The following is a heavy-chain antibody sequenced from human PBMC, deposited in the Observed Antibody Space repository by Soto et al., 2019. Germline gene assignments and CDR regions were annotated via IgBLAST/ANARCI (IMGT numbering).Heavy chain of an antibody. CDR3: ARDQAGGVNYFDSSGYYYPFDY. D-gene: IGHD3-22*01. V-gene: IGHV3-48*01. CDR2: ISSSSSTI. Sequence: EVQLVESGGGLVQPGGSLRLSCAASGFTFSSYSMNWVRQAPGKGLEWVSYISSSSSTIYYADSVKGRFTISRDNAKNSLYLQMNSLRGEDTAVYYCARDQAGGVNYFDSSGYYYPFDYWGQGTLVTVSS. CDR1: GFTFSSYS. J-gene: IGHJ4*02.